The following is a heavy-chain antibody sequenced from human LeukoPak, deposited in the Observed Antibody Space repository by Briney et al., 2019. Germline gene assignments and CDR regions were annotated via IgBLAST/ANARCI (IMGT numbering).Heavy chain of an antibody. CDR2: ISNSGTSI. CDR1: GFTFSDSY. D-gene: IGHD7-27*01. J-gene: IGHJ4*02. V-gene: IGHV3-11*04. Sequence: GESLRLSCAASGFTFSDSYMTWIRQAPGKGLEWVSYISNSGTSIYYADSVKGRFTISRDNAKNSLSLQMNSLRAEDTAIYYCGRGHWGLDYWGQGTLVTVSS. CDR3: GRGHWGLDY.